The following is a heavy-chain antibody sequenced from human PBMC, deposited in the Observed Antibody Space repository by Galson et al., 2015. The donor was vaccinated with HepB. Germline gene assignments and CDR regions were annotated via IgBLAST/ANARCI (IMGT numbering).Heavy chain of an antibody. CDR2: IYSDGSNK. Sequence: SLRLSCAASRFTFSSYGMHWVRQAPGKGLEWVAVIYSDGSNKYYADSVKGRFTISRDNSKNTLCLQMNSLRVEDTAVYYCARDRVHDSSGYPPSHWGQGTLVTVSS. D-gene: IGHD3-22*01. CDR3: ARDRVHDSSGYPPSH. J-gene: IGHJ4*02. V-gene: IGHV3-33*01. CDR1: RFTFSSYG.